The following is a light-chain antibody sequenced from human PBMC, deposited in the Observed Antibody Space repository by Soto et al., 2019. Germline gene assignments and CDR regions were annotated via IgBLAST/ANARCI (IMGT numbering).Light chain of an antibody. CDR1: KTISSW. Sequence: DIQMTQSPSTLSGSVGDRVTITCRASKTISSWLAWSQQKPGKAPKLLIYKASTLKSGVPSRFSGSGSGTEFTLTISSLQPDDFATDYCQHYNSYSEAFGQGTNV. V-gene: IGKV1-5*03. CDR3: QHYNSYSEA. CDR2: KAS. J-gene: IGKJ1*01.